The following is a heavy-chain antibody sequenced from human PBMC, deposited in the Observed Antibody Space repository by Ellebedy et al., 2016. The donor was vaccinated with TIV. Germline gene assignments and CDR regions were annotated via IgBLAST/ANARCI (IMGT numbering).Heavy chain of an antibody. CDR3: ARQGERPFDF. Sequence: PAGSLRLSCKASGYSFTKYWIGWVRQMPGKGLEWMGIIYPGDSDIRYSPSFQGQVTISADKSISTAYLQWSSLKASDTAMYYCARQGERPFDFWGQGTLVTVSS. CDR2: IYPGDSDI. CDR1: GYSFTKYW. V-gene: IGHV5-51*01. D-gene: IGHD1-1*01. J-gene: IGHJ4*02.